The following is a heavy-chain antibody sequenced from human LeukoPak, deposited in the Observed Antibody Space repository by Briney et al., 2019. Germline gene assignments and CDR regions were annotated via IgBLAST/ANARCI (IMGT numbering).Heavy chain of an antibody. CDR1: GFTFSSYA. CDR3: ARGRWAVVTPGGYFDY. J-gene: IGHJ4*02. V-gene: IGHV3-30-3*01. Sequence: TGGSLRLSCAASGFTFSSYAMHWVRQAPGKGLEWVAVISYDGSNKYYADFVKGRFTISRDNSKNTLYLQMNSLRAEDTAVYYCARGRWAVVTPGGYFDYWGQGTLVTVSS. CDR2: ISYDGSNK. D-gene: IGHD3-22*01.